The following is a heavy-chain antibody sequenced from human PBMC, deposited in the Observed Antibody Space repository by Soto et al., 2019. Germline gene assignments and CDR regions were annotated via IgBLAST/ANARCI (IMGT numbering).Heavy chain of an antibody. V-gene: IGHV3-74*01. Sequence: GGSLRLSCAASGFTFSSYWMHWVRQAPGKGLVWVSRINSDGSSTSYADSVKGRFTISRDNAKNTLYLQMNSLRAEDTAVYYCASSLYYDSSSYYGNWFDPWGQGTLVTVSS. D-gene: IGHD3-22*01. CDR2: INSDGSST. J-gene: IGHJ5*02. CDR3: ASSLYYDSSSYYGNWFDP. CDR1: GFTFSSYW.